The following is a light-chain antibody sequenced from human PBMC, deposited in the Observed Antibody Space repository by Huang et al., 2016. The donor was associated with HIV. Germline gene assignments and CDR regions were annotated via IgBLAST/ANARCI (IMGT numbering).Light chain of an antibody. CDR3: QQSYNTPT. CDR1: YNVISS. Sequence: DIQMTQSPSSLSASVGDRVIITCRASYNVISSLNWYQQKAGKAPRPLIYFTSSFQVWVPSRFSCSGSGTEFTLTISSLEPEDFATYYCQQSYNTPTFGQGTKLEIQ. J-gene: IGKJ1*01. V-gene: IGKV1-39*01. CDR2: FTS.